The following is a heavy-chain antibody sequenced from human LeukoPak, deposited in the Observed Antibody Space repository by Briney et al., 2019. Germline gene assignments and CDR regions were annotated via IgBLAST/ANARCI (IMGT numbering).Heavy chain of an antibody. CDR2: IYYSGST. CDR3: ARRPVMMNAFDI. D-gene: IGHD3-16*01. J-gene: IGHJ3*02. Sequence: SETLSLTCTVSGGSISSYYWSWIRQPPGKGLEWIGYIYYSGSTNYNPSLKSRVTISVDTSKNQFSLKLSSVTAADTAVYYCARRPVMMNAFDIWGQGTMVIVSS. CDR1: GGSISSYY. V-gene: IGHV4-59*01.